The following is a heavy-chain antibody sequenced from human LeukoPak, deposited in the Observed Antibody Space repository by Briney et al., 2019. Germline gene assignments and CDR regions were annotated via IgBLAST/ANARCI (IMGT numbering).Heavy chain of an antibody. D-gene: IGHD3-3*01. V-gene: IGHV4-34*01. CDR1: GGSFSGYY. CDR2: INHSGST. Sequence: SETLSLTCAVYGGSFSGYYWSWIRQPPGKGLEWIGEINHSGSTNYIPSLKSRVTISVDTSKSQFSLKLSSVTAADTALYYCARGFMGTYYDFWSSYRDYYYYYYMDVWSKGTTVTVSS. CDR3: ARGFMGTYYDFWSSYRDYYYYYYMDV. J-gene: IGHJ6*03.